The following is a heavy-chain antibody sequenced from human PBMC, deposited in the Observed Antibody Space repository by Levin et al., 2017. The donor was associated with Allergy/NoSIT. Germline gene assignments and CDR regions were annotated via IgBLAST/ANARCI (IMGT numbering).Heavy chain of an antibody. D-gene: IGHD3-10*01. V-gene: IGHV4-59*01. CDR3: ARDIGSGSYSH. Sequence: ASETLSLTCTVSGGSISSYYWSWIRQPPGKGLEWIGYIYYSGSTNYNPSLKSRVTISVDTSKNQFSLKLSSVTAADTAVYYCARDIGSGSYSHWGQGTLVTVSS. J-gene: IGHJ4*02. CDR1: GGSISSYY. CDR2: IYYSGST.